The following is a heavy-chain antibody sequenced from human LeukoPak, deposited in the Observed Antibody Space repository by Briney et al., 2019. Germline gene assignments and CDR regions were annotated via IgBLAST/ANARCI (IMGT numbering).Heavy chain of an antibody. V-gene: IGHV1-69*05. D-gene: IGHD1-1*01. Sequence: SVKVSCKASGGTFSSYAISWVRQAPGQGLEWMGGIIPIFGTANYAQKFQGRVTITTDESTSTAYMELSSLRSEDTAVYYCARDLTGSGSYYYYYMDVWGKGTTVTVSS. J-gene: IGHJ6*03. CDR2: IIPIFGTA. CDR3: ARDLTGSGSYYYYYMDV. CDR1: GGTFSSYA.